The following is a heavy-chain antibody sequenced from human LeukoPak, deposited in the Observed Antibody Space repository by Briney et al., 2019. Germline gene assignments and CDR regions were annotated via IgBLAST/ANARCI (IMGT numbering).Heavy chain of an antibody. V-gene: IGHV3-15*01. CDR1: GFTFSNAW. CDR3: ATLAKDY. CDR2: IKSKTDGGTT. J-gene: IGHJ4*02. Sequence: GGSLRLSFAASGFTFSNAWMNWVRQAPGEGVKWIGHIKSKTDGGTTDNATSVKARFTISRDDSKNTLYLQMNTLKIEDTAVYYCATLAKDYWGQGTLVTVSS.